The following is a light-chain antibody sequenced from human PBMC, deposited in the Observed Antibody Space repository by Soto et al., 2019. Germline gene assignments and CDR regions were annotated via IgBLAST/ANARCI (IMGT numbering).Light chain of an antibody. CDR2: DAS. J-gene: IGKJ5*01. CDR1: QSVSSY. Sequence: EIVLTQSPATLSLSPGERATLSCRASQSVSSYLAWYQQKPGQAPRLLIYDASNRATGIPARFSGSGSGTDFTLTISSQAPEDFAVYYCQQRSNRPPITFGQGTRLEIK. CDR3: QQRSNRPPIT. V-gene: IGKV3-11*01.